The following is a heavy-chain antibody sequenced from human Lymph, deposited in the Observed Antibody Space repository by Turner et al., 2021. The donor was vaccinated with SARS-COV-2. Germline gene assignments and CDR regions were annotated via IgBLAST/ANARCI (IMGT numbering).Heavy chain of an antibody. J-gene: IGHJ4*02. CDR3: AKDPNWYVLSAVDY. CDR2: MTASGGST. CDR1: GFTFSSYA. V-gene: IGHV3-23*01. Sequence: EVQLLESGGGLVQPGGSLSLPCAASGFTFSSYAMSWVRQAPGKVLEWVSAMTASGGSTYYADSVKGRFTISRDNSKNTLYLQMNSLRAEDTAVYYCAKDPNWYVLSAVDYWGQGTLVTVSS. D-gene: IGHD1-1*01.